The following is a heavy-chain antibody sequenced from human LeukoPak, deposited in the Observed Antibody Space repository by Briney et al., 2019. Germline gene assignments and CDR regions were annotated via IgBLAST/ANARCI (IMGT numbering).Heavy chain of an antibody. J-gene: IGHJ4*02. Sequence: SETLSLTCTVSGGSMSSSSYYWGWIRQPPGKGLEWIGSMYYSGSTYYNPSLKSRVTIYVDTSKNQFSLKLSSVTAADTAVYYCATSSGSYYYWGQGTLVTVSS. CDR3: ATSSGSYYY. V-gene: IGHV4-39*01. CDR1: GGSMSSSSYY. CDR2: MYYSGST. D-gene: IGHD1-26*01.